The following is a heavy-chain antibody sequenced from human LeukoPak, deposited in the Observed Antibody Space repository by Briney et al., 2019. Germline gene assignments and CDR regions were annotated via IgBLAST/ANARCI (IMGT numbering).Heavy chain of an antibody. J-gene: IGHJ6*03. Sequence: KPSATLSLTCTVSGGSISVYYWTWARQPPGKGLEWIGNVYGSGTTNYNPSLKSRLTMSADTAKNQFSLKLSSVTAADTAVYYCAREEYHLGTYYYYMDVWGKGTTVTVSS. CDR3: AREEYHLGTYYYYMDV. V-gene: IGHV4-59*01. D-gene: IGHD2-2*01. CDR2: VYGSGTT. CDR1: GGSISVYY.